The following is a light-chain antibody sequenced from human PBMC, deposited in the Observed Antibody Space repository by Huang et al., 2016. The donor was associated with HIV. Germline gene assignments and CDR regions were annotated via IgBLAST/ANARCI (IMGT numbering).Light chain of an antibody. CDR3: QQHYSSPPT. CDR1: QSLLYNSNNKNY. CDR2: WAS. J-gene: IGKJ2*01. V-gene: IGKV4-1*01. Sequence: DIVMTQSPDSLAVSLDERATINCKSSQSLLYNSNNKNYLAWYQQKPGQPPNLLIYWASSRKSGVPDRFSGSGSETDFTLTISSLQAEDVAVYYCQQHYSSPPTFGQGTKLEIK.